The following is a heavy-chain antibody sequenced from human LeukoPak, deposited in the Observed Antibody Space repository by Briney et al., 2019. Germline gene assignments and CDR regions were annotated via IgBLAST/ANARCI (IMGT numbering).Heavy chain of an antibody. Sequence: KASETLSLTCAVYGGSFSGYYWSWIRQPPGKGLEWIGEINYSGSTNYNPSLKSRVTISVDTSKNQFSLKLSSVTAADTAVYYCARGSIAAAGHYYYYYMDVWGKGTTVTVSS. D-gene: IGHD6-13*01. CDR1: GGSFSGYY. CDR2: INYSGST. J-gene: IGHJ6*03. CDR3: ARGSIAAAGHYYYYYMDV. V-gene: IGHV4-34*01.